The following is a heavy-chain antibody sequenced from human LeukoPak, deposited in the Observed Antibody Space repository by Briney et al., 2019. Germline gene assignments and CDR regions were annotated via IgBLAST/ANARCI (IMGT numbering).Heavy chain of an antibody. V-gene: IGHV1-2*02. CDR3: ARGVAARPGGH. J-gene: IGHJ4*02. CDR2: INPNSGGT. CDR1: GYTFTSYG. D-gene: IGHD6-6*01. Sequence: ASVKVSCKASGYTFTSYGISWVRQAPGQGLEWMGWINPNSGGTNYAQKFQGRVTMTRDTSITTAYMELSRLTSDDTAVYYCARGVAARPGGHWGQGTLVTVSS.